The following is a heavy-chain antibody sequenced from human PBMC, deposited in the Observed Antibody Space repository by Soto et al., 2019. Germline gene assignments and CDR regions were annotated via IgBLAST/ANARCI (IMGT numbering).Heavy chain of an antibody. V-gene: IGHV3-66*01. CDR3: ARGGADQLLIYYYYYMDV. CDR1: GFTVSSNY. Sequence: GGSLRLSCAASGFTVSSNYMSWVRQAPGKGLEWVSVIYSGGSTYYADSVKGRFTISRDNSKNTLYLQINSLRAEDTAVYYCARGGADQLLIYYYYYMDVWGKGTTVTVSS. CDR2: IYSGGST. J-gene: IGHJ6*03. D-gene: IGHD2-2*01.